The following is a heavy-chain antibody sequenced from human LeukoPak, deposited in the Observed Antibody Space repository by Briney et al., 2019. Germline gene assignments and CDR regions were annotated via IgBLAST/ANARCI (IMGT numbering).Heavy chain of an antibody. CDR1: GFTFSSYG. V-gene: IGHV3-30*03. J-gene: IGHJ4*02. Sequence: GGSLRLSCAASGFTFSSYGMHWVRQAPGKGLEWVAVISYDGSNKYYADSVKGRFTISRDDARNSLYLQMNGLRAEDTAVYYCARVGKQVAADYWGQGTLVTVSS. CDR2: ISYDGSNK. D-gene: IGHD2-15*01. CDR3: ARVGKQVAADY.